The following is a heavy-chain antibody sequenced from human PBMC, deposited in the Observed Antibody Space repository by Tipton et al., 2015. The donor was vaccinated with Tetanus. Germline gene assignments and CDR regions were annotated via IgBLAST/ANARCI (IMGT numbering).Heavy chain of an antibody. V-gene: IGHV4-31*03. CDR3: ARGTFYAFDF. CDR2: IRDNGNS. Sequence: LRLSCTVSGGSINSGGHFWTWIRQRSGKGLEWIGHIRDNGNSYANPSLSGRVTLSVDTRKNQFSLNLTSVSVADTATYYCARGTFYAFDFWGQGVQVTVSS. J-gene: IGHJ4*02. CDR1: GGSINSGGHF. D-gene: IGHD2/OR15-2a*01.